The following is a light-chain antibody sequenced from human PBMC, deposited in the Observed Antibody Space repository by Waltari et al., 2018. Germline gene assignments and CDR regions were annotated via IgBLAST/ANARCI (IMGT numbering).Light chain of an antibody. CDR2: YDR. J-gene: IGLJ1*01. V-gene: IGLV3-21*04. Sequence: SYVVTQPPSVSVAPGETATITCGGDNIGTYSVHWYQQTAGQAPVLVIFYDRDRPSGIPGRSAGSNSGNTATLTISRVEAGDEARYYCHVWHPHVDPGVFGTGTEVTVL. CDR3: HVWHPHVDPGV. CDR1: NIGTYS.